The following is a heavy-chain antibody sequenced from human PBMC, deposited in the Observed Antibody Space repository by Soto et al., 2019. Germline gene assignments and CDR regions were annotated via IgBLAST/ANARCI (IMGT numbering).Heavy chain of an antibody. CDR3: AREERYYYDSSGYHDY. V-gene: IGHV3-30-3*01. D-gene: IGHD3-22*01. CDR1: GFTFSSYA. CDR2: ISYDGSNK. J-gene: IGHJ4*02. Sequence: GGSLRLSCAASGFTFSSYAMHWVRQAPGKGLEWVAVISYDGSNKYYADSVKGRFTISRDNSKNTLYLQMNSLRAEDTAVYYCAREERYYYDSSGYHDYWGQGTLVTVSS.